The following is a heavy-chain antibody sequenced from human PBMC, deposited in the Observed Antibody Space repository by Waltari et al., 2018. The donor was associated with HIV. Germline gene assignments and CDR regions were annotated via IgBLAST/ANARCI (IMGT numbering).Heavy chain of an antibody. CDR2: IYYSGST. J-gene: IGHJ4*02. Sequence: QLQLQESGPGLVKPSETLSLTGTVSGGSISSSGYYWGWIRQPPGKGLEWIGTIYYSGSTYYNPSLKSRVTISADTSKNQFSLKLSSVTAADTAVYYCARGASIGGWVRNDYWGQGTLVTVSS. D-gene: IGHD6-6*01. CDR3: ARGASIGGWVRNDY. CDR1: GGSISSSGYY. V-gene: IGHV4-39*07.